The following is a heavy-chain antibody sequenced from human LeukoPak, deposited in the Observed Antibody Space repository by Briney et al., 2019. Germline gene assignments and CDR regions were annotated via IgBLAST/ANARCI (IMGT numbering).Heavy chain of an antibody. CDR2: INHSGST. CDR3: ASTPAGIVVVPAARPSSYFDY. Sequence: SETLSLTCAVYGGSFSGYYWSWIRQPPGKGLEWIGEINHSGSTNYNPSLKSRVTISVDTSKNQFSLKLSSVTAADTAVYYCASTPAGIVVVPAARPSSYFDYWGQGTLVTVSS. CDR1: GGSFSGYY. J-gene: IGHJ4*02. D-gene: IGHD2-2*01. V-gene: IGHV4-34*01.